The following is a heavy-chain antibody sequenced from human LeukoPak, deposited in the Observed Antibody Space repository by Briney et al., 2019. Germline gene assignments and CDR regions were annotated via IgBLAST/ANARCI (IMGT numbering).Heavy chain of an antibody. CDR1: GGSISSSSYY. CDR3: ARDPVVPATSMQFDWYFDL. J-gene: IGHJ2*01. Sequence: SETLSLTCTVSGGSISSSSYYWGWIRQPPGKGLEWIGSISHSGSPYYNPSLKSRVTISVHTSKNQFSLKLSSVTAADTAVYYCARDPVVPATSMQFDWYFDLWGRGTLITVSS. D-gene: IGHD2-15*01. CDR2: ISHSGSP. V-gene: IGHV4-39*07.